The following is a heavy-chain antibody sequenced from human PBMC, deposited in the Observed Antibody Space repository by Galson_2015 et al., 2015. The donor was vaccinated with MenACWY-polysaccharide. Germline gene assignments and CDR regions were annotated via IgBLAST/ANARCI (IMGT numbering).Heavy chain of an antibody. D-gene: IGHD2-15*01. Sequence: HWVRQAPGKGLVWVSRMNIDGSRTTYAESLKGRFTTSRDNAKNTLFLQMNSLRAEDTAVYYCAREIVESGVYYSDYWGRGTLVTVSS. V-gene: IGHV3-74*01. J-gene: IGHJ4*02. CDR2: MNIDGSRT. CDR3: AREIVESGVYYSDY.